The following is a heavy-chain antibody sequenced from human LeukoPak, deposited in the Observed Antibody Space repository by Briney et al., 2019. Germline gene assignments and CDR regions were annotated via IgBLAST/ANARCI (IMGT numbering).Heavy chain of an antibody. D-gene: IGHD3-3*01. Sequence: GGSLRLSCAVSGFDFNNFAMHWVRQAPGKGLEYVSAISSTGVNTYYTDSVKGRFTISRDNSKNTLYLRMGSLRADDMAVYFCARTYHDFWSGYPQGYFDYWGQGTLVTVSS. CDR1: GFDFNNFA. CDR2: ISSTGVNT. V-gene: IGHV3-64*02. J-gene: IGHJ4*02. CDR3: ARTYHDFWSGYPQGYFDY.